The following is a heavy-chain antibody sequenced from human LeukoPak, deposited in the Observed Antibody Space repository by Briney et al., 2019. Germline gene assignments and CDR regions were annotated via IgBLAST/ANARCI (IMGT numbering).Heavy chain of an antibody. CDR1: GYSFSYYW. Sequence: GESLKISCKGSGYSFSYYWIAWVRQMPGKGLEWMGIIYPGDSDTRYSPSFQGQVTISADKSASTAYLQWSSLKASDTAMYSCARQVGSAYYFDSYWGQGALVTVSS. J-gene: IGHJ4*02. CDR2: IYPGDSDT. CDR3: ARQVGSAYYFDSY. V-gene: IGHV5-51*01. D-gene: IGHD3-22*01.